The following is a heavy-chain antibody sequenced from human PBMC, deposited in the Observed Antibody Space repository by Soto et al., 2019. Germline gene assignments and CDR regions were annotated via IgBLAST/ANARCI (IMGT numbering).Heavy chain of an antibody. CDR2: IYYSGST. CDR3: ARARAGYSSSWVRGNNWFDP. CDR1: GGSISRGGYY. D-gene: IGHD6-13*01. Sequence: SETLSLTCTVSGGSISRGGYYWIWIRQHPGKGLEWIGYIYYSGSTYYNPSLKSRVTISVDTSKNQFSLKLSSVTAADTAVYYCARARAGYSSSWVRGNNWFDPWGQGTLVTVSS. V-gene: IGHV4-31*03. J-gene: IGHJ5*02.